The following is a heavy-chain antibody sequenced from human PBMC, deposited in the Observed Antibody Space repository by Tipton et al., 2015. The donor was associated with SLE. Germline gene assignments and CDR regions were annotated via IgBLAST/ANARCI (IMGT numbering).Heavy chain of an antibody. Sequence: TLSLTCTVSGGSISNYYWSWIRQPPGKGLEWIGYIYYSGSANYNPSLKSRVTMSVDTSKNQFSLKLTSVTAADTAVYFCARRPRSSSAGFDPWGQGTLVIVSS. CDR2: IYYSGSA. J-gene: IGHJ5*02. CDR3: ARRPRSSSAGFDP. CDR1: GGSISNYY. V-gene: IGHV4-59*01. D-gene: IGHD6-6*01.